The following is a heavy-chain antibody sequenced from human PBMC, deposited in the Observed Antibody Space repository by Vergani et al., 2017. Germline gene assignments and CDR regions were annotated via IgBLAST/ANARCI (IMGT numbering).Heavy chain of an antibody. D-gene: IGHD3-22*01. J-gene: IGHJ3*02. CDR1: GFTVSSNY. CDR3: ARDDYYDSSGYDI. Sequence: EVQLVESGGGLVQPGGSLRLSCAASGFTVSSNYMSWVRQAPGKGLEWVSVIYSGGSTYYADSVKGRFTISRDNSKNTLYLQMNSLRAEDTAVYYCARDDYYDSSGYDIWGQGTMVTVSS. V-gene: IGHV3-66*01. CDR2: IYSGGST.